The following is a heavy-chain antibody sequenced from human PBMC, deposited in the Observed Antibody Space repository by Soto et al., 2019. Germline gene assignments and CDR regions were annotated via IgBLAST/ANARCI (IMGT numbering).Heavy chain of an antibody. Sequence: ASVKVSCKASGYTFTGYYMHWVRQAPGQGLERMGWINPNSGGTNYAQKFQGWVTMTRDTSISTAYMELSRLRSDDTAVYYCARLPIDYYDSSGYDYAFDIWGQGTMVTVSS. V-gene: IGHV1-2*04. CDR1: GYTFTGYY. CDR2: INPNSGGT. CDR3: ARLPIDYYDSSGYDYAFDI. D-gene: IGHD3-22*01. J-gene: IGHJ3*02.